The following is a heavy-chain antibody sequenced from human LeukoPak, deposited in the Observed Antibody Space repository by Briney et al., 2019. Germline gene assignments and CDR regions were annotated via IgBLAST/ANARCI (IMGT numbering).Heavy chain of an antibody. D-gene: IGHD3-22*01. CDR1: GFTFSSYS. V-gene: IGHV3-48*04. J-gene: IGHJ3*02. CDR3: ASGSYYDSSGYYYRTWAFDI. Sequence: GGFLRLSCAASGFTFSSYSMNWVRQAPGKGLEWISYISSSSNTIYYADSVKGRFTSSRDNAKNSLYLQMNSLRAEDTAVYYCASGSYYDSSGYYYRTWAFDIWGQGTMVTVSS. CDR2: ISSSSNTI.